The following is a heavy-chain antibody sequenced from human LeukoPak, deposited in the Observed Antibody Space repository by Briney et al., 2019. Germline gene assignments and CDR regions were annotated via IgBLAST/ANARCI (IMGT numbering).Heavy chain of an antibody. J-gene: IGHJ4*02. V-gene: IGHV4-39*07. D-gene: IGHD6-13*01. CDR1: GGSISSSSYY. Sequence: SETLSLTCTVSGGSISSSSYYWGWIRQPPGKGLEWIGNIYYSGSTNYNPSLKSRVTISVDTSKNQFSLKLSSVTAADTAVYYCARVPYSSSWYYFDYWGQGTLVTVSS. CDR3: ARVPYSSSWYYFDY. CDR2: IYYSGST.